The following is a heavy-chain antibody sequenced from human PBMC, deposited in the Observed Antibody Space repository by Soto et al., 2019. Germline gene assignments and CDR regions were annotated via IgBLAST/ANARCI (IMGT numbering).Heavy chain of an antibody. CDR2: INYSGST. J-gene: IGHJ4*02. Sequence: QLQLQESGPGLVKPSETLSLTCTVSGGSISSSSSYWGWIRQPPGKGLEWIGSINYSGSTYYNPSLKSRITISVDTSKNQFSLKLSSVTAADTAVYFCVKTGFWSGYRVADYWGQGTLVTVSS. D-gene: IGHD3-3*01. CDR3: VKTGFWSGYRVADY. CDR1: GGSISSSSSY. V-gene: IGHV4-39*01.